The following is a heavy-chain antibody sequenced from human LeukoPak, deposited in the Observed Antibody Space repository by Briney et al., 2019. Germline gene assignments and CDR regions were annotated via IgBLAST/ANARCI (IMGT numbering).Heavy chain of an antibody. V-gene: IGHV3-15*01. CDR3: TTAVAVAGSTYFDY. D-gene: IGHD6-19*01. CDR1: GLTFSNAW. Sequence: GGSLRLSCTASGLTFSNAWMSCVRQAPEKGLEWVGRIKSKTGYGTTDYAAPVKGRFTISRDDSKNTLYLQMNSLKTEDTAVYYCTTAVAVAGSTYFDYWGQGTLVTVSS. CDR2: IKSKTGYGTT. J-gene: IGHJ4*02.